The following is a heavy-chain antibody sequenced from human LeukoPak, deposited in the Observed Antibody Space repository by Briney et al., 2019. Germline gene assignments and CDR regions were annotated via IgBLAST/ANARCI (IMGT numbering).Heavy chain of an antibody. CDR3: ALKTQWLRAFDI. Sequence: PGGSLRLSCAASGFTFDNYVMAWFRQAPGKGLEWVSTISALFPNTYSADSVKGRFTISRDNSKSTLYLQMNSLRAEDTAVYYCALKTQWLRAFDIWGQGTMVTVSS. CDR2: ISALFPNT. V-gene: IGHV3-23*01. D-gene: IGHD6-19*01. J-gene: IGHJ3*02. CDR1: GFTFDNYV.